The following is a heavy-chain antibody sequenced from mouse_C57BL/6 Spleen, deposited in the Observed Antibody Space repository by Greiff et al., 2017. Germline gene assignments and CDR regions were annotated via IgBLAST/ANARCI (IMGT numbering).Heavy chain of an antibody. V-gene: IGHV1-4*01. CDR1: GYTFTSYT. D-gene: IGHD2-4*01. CDR2: INPSSGYT. Sequence: QVQLQQSGAELARPGASVKMSCKASGYTFTSYTMHWVKQRPGQGLAWIGYINPSSGYTKYNQKFKDKATLTADKSSSTAYMQLSSLTSEDSAVYYCARSDYDGAWFAYWGQGTLVTVSA. CDR3: ARSDYDGAWFAY. J-gene: IGHJ3*01.